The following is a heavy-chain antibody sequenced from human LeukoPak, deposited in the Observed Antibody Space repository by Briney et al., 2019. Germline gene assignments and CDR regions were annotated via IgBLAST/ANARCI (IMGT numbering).Heavy chain of an antibody. Sequence: SETLCLTCSVSGGSMNSDYWSWIRQSPGKGLEWIGRLFGNGGTNYSPSFQRRATMSVDTSTRRLSLRLNSVTAADTAVYYCARQAAKKWDMPGSFDSWGQGILVTVSS. CDR3: ARQAAKKWDMPGSFDS. CDR2: LFGNGGT. J-gene: IGHJ4*02. D-gene: IGHD1-26*01. V-gene: IGHV4-59*08. CDR1: GGSMNSDY.